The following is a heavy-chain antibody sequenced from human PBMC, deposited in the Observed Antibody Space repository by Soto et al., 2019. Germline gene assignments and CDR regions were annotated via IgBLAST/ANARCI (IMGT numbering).Heavy chain of an antibody. CDR2: ISDNGANT. J-gene: IGHJ4*02. D-gene: IGHD6-25*01. Sequence: GSLRLSCIASGFTFSNYAMSWVRQAPGKGLEWVSTISDNGANTFIGDSMKDHFDISRDNSKNTVFLHLSTVRAEDTAIYYCARAIGADFFDYWGQGTQVTVYS. CDR3: ARAIGADFFDY. V-gene: IGHV3-23*01. CDR1: GFTFSNYA.